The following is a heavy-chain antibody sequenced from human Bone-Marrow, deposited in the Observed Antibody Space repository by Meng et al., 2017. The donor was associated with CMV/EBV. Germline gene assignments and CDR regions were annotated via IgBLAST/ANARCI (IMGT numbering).Heavy chain of an antibody. CDR3: ARDHYGRSVRTFDY. V-gene: IGHV3-48*04. CDR2: IGSTSYTM. Sequence: GGSLRLSCAASGFSFSIYSMNWVRQLPGKGLEWVSDIGSTSYTMFYADFVRGRFTISRDNAKNSLYLQMNSLRAEDTGIYYCARDHYGRSVRTFDYWGLGTLVTVSS. CDR1: GFSFSIYS. D-gene: IGHD3-10*01. J-gene: IGHJ4*02.